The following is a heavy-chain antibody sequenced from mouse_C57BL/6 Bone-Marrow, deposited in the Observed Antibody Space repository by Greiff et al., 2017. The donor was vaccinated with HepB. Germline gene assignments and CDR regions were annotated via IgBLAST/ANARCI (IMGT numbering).Heavy chain of an antibody. CDR3: TPYYGKEAWFAY. V-gene: IGHV14-1*01. D-gene: IGHD2-10*01. J-gene: IGHJ3*01. Sequence: QLQQSGAELVRPGSSVTLSFPASGFNFNDYYMHLVKHSPEHGLAWIGRIDPEDVDTVYAPKFHGKSTMTADTSSNTAYLQLSSLTSEDTAVYYCTPYYGKEAWFAYWGQGTLVTVSA. CDR2: IDPEDVDT. CDR1: GFNFNDYY.